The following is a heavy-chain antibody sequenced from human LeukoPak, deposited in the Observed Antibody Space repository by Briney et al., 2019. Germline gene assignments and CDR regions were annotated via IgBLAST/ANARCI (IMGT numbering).Heavy chain of an antibody. D-gene: IGHD3-10*02. J-gene: IGHJ6*04. CDR2: ISSSGSTI. Sequence: LAGGSLRLSCAASGFTFSSYEMNWVRQAPGKGLEWVSYISSSGSTIYYADSVKGRFTISRDNAKNSLYLQMNGLRAEDTAVYYCAELGITMIGGVWGKGTTVTISS. V-gene: IGHV3-48*03. CDR1: GFTFSSYE. CDR3: AELGITMIGGV.